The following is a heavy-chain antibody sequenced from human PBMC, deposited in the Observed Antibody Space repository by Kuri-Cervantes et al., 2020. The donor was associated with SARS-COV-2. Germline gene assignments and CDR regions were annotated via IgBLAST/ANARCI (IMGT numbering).Heavy chain of an antibody. V-gene: IGHV3-74*01. CDR1: GFTFSAYW. CDR3: ARGDGMDV. CDR2: NDGDGTSI. Sequence: GGSLRLSCAASGFTFSAYWMHWVRHAPGKGLVWVSHNDGDGTSIGYADSVKGRFTISRDNAKGTLYLQMNSLRAEDTAMYYCARGDGMDVWGQGPTVTVSS. J-gene: IGHJ6*02.